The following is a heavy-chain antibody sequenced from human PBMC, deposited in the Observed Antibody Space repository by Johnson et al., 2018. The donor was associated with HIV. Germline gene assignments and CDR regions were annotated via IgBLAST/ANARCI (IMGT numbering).Heavy chain of an antibody. D-gene: IGHD1-26*01. CDR3: AKDGVVGAKRRAFDI. V-gene: IGHV3-20*04. CDR2: VNWNGDST. Sequence: VQLLESGGGVVRPWGSLRLSCEASGFTLDDYGMTWVRQAPGKGLEWVSGVNWNGDSTGYADSVKGRFTISRDNSKNTLYLQMNSLRAEDTAVYYCAKDGVVGAKRRAFDIWGQGTMVTVSS. J-gene: IGHJ3*02. CDR1: GFTLDDYG.